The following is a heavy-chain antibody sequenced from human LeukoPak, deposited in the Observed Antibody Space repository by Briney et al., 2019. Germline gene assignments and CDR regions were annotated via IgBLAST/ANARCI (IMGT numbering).Heavy chain of an antibody. CDR2: IYYSGST. D-gene: IGHD2-15*01. J-gene: IGHJ6*03. V-gene: IGHV4-39*01. CDR3: ASFYCSGGSCYQYYYYYYMDV. CDR1: GGSISSSSYY. Sequence: SETLSLTCTVSGGSISSSSYYWGWLRQPPGKGLEWIGIIYYSGSTYSNPSLKSRVTISVDTSKNQFSLKLSSVTAAETAVYYCASFYCSGGSCYQYYYYYYMDVWGKGTTVTISS.